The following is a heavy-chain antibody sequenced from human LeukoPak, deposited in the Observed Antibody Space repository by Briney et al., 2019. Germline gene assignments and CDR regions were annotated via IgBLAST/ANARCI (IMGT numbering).Heavy chain of an antibody. J-gene: IGHJ6*02. CDR1: GFTVSSNY. V-gene: IGHV3-66*02. CDR3: ARDHLLWFGELLGYYYYGMDV. Sequence: GGSLRLSCAASGFTVSSNYMSWVRQAPGKGLEWVSVFYSGGSTYYADSVKGRFTISRDNSKNTLYLQMNSLRAEDTAVYYCARDHLLWFGELLGYYYYGMDVWGQGTTVTVSS. D-gene: IGHD3-10*01. CDR2: FYSGGST.